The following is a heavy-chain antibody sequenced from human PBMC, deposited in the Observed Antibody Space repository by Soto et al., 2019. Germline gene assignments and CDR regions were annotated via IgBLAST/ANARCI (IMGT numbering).Heavy chain of an antibody. CDR1: GGSIGRGDYY. V-gene: IGHV4-31*03. D-gene: IGHD3-22*01. CDR2: IHYIGTT. CDR3: AREGGSYDSGGFLIRGAFDI. Sequence: SETLSLTCTVSGGSIGRGDYYYNWIRQHPGKGLEWIGSIHYIGTTYYNTSLQSRLSITVDTSKSQFSLKLSAVTAADTAVYYCAREGGSYDSGGFLIRGAFDIWGQGTTVTVSS. J-gene: IGHJ3*02.